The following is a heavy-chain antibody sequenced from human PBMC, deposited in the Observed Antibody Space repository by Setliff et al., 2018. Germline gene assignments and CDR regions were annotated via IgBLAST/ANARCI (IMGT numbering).Heavy chain of an antibody. CDR2: IKSDGSET. Sequence: SLRLSCAASGFSFSNSWVAWARQPPGKGLEWVANIKSDGSETYYVDSVKGRFTISRDNAKNSLYLQMNSLRVEDTATYYCAKDGYNWLPFDSWGQGTLVTVSS. V-gene: IGHV3-7*03. CDR3: AKDGYNWLPFDS. J-gene: IGHJ4*02. CDR1: GFSFSNSW. D-gene: IGHD5-12*01.